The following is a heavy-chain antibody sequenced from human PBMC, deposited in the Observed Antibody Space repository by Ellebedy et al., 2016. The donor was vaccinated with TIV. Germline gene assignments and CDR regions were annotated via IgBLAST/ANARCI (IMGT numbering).Heavy chain of an antibody. CDR2: TYYRSKWNN. J-gene: IGHJ3*02. V-gene: IGHV6-1*01. D-gene: IGHD3-10*01. Sequence: SQTLSLTCAISGDTVSAITAAWDWFRQSPSRVLKWLGRTYYRSKWNNDYSESVKSRISIKSDTSKNHFSLQLTSVSHEDTAMYYCARGNYYGTGRPRAFDIWGQGTMVTVSS. CDR3: ARGNYYGTGRPRAFDI. CDR1: GDTVSAITAA.